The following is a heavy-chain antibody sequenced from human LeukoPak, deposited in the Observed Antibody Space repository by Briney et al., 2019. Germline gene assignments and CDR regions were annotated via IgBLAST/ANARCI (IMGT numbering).Heavy chain of an antibody. V-gene: IGHV5-51*01. J-gene: IGHJ4*02. CDR2: IYPGDSDT. CDR3: ARTDYDFWSGYFGYFDY. D-gene: IGHD3-3*01. Sequence: GESLKISCKGSGYSFTSYWIGWVRQMPGKGLEWMGIIYPGDSDTRYSPSFQGQVTISADKSIRTAYLQWSSLKASDTAIYYCARTDYDFWSGYFGYFDYWGQGTLVTVSS. CDR1: GYSFTSYW.